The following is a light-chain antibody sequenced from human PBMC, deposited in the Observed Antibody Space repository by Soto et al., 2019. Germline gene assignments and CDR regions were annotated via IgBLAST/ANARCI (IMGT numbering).Light chain of an antibody. Sequence: IVMTQSPATLSVSPGERAILSCRASQSVGGDLAWYQRKPGQAPRLLIYGASSRAPGIPTRFSGSGPGTEFTLTISSLQSEDFAVYYCQQYENWPQLTFGGGTKVEIK. CDR2: GAS. V-gene: IGKV3-15*01. CDR3: QQYENWPQLT. J-gene: IGKJ4*01. CDR1: QSVGGD.